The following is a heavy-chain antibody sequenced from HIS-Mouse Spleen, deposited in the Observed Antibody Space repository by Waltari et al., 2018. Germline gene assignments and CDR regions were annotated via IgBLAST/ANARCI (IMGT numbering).Heavy chain of an antibody. CDR2: YYSGST. V-gene: IGHV4-59*01. CDR1: GGSISSYY. CDR3: ARASRDLLLPRYFDL. J-gene: IGHJ2*01. Sequence: QVQLQESGPGLVKPSETLSLTCTVSGGSISSYYWSWIRQPPGKGLDWIGYYSGSTTPNPALKRRVTISVDTSKNQFSLKLSSVTAADTAVYYCARASRDLLLPRYFDLWGRGTLVTVSS.